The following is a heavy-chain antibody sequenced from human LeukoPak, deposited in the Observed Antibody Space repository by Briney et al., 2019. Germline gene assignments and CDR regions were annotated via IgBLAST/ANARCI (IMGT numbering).Heavy chain of an antibody. D-gene: IGHD3-22*01. Sequence: PGGSLRLSCAASGFTFSTYGMHWVRQAPGKGLQWVAFIRYDTNKKYNADSVKGRFTISRDNSKNTLYLQMNSLRPEDTAVYYCAKDRTEHYYDGTGYSFDYWGQGTLVTVSS. V-gene: IGHV3-30*02. CDR2: IRYDTNKK. CDR3: AKDRTEHYYDGTGYSFDY. J-gene: IGHJ4*02. CDR1: GFTFSTYG.